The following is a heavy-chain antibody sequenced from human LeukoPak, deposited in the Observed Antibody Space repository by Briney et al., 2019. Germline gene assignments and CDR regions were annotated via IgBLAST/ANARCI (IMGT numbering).Heavy chain of an antibody. V-gene: IGHV4-38-2*02. CDR3: ARDRGSSGWYLINYFDY. D-gene: IGHD6-19*01. Sequence: SETLSLTCTVADYSISRGSYWGWIRQPPGKGLEWIGSIYHGGSTFYNPSLKSRVTISVDTSKNQFSLELTSVTAADTAVYYCARDRGSSGWYLINYFDYWGQGALVTVSS. CDR2: IYHGGST. J-gene: IGHJ4*02. CDR1: DYSISRGSY.